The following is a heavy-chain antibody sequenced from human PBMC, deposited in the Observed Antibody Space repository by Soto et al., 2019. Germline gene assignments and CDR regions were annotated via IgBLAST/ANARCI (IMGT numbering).Heavy chain of an antibody. V-gene: IGHV3-30*18. CDR1: GFTFKNYG. CDR2: LSYDGSEK. CDR3: AKFPRGNYEPS. Sequence: WGALRLSCVVSGFTFKNYGIHFFRQAPFKGLEWVSVLSYDGSEKDYAASVRGRFTISRDNSKNTLYLQMNSLRTEDTAIYYCAKFPRGNYEPSWGQGTLVTVSS. D-gene: IGHD3-3*01. J-gene: IGHJ5*02.